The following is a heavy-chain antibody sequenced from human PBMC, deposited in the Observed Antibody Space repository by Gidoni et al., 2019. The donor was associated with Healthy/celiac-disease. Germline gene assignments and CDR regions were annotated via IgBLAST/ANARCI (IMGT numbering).Heavy chain of an antibody. CDR3: ARQLGWGFRTKEVYFDY. CDR1: GGSISSYY. Sequence: QVQLQESGPGLVKPSETLSLTCTVSGGSISSYYWSWIRQPPGKGLEWIGYIYYSGSTNYNPSLKSRVTISVDTSKNQFSLKLSSVTAADTAVYYCARQLGWGFRTKEVYFDYWGQGTLVTVSS. D-gene: IGHD2-21*01. CDR2: IYYSGST. J-gene: IGHJ4*02. V-gene: IGHV4-59*08.